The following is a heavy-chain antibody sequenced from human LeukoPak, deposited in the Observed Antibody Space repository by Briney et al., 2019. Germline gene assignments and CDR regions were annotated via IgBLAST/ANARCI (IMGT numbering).Heavy chain of an antibody. V-gene: IGHV1-69*04. CDR1: GGTFSSYA. J-gene: IGHJ5*02. D-gene: IGHD6-13*01. CDR2: IIPILGIA. CDR3: ARVIIAAAGRNWFDP. Sequence: SVKVSCKASGGTFSSYAISWVRQAPGQGLEWMGRIIPILGIANYAQKFQGRVTITADKSTSTAYMELSSLRSEDTAVYYCARVIIAAAGRNWFDPWGQGTLVTVSS.